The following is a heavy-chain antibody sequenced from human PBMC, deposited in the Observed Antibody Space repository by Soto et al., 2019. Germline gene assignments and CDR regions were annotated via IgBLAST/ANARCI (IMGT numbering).Heavy chain of an antibody. CDR1: GYTFTSYY. Sequence: ASVKVSCKASGYTFTSYYIHWVRQAPGEGLEWMGIFNPGGGSPSYAQRFQGRVTMTGDTSTRTIYMDLTSLRSEDTAVYYCARDQSSGYGVDYWCQGTLVTVSS. J-gene: IGHJ4*02. CDR3: ARDQSSGYGVDY. V-gene: IGHV1-46*01. D-gene: IGHD3-22*01. CDR2: FNPGGGSP.